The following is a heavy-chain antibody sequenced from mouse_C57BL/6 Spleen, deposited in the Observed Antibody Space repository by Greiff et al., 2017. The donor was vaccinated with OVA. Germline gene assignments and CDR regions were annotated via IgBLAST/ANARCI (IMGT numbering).Heavy chain of an antibody. CDR3: ARSELGLSWFAY. J-gene: IGHJ3*01. D-gene: IGHD4-1*01. CDR2: IYPGSGNT. Sequence: VKLVESGAELVRPGASVKLSCKASGYTFTDYYINWVKQRPGQGLEWIARIYPGSGNTYYNEKFKGKATLTAEKSSSTAYMQLSSLTSEDSAVYFCARSELGLSWFAYWGQGTLVTVSA. CDR1: GYTFTDYY. V-gene: IGHV1-76*01.